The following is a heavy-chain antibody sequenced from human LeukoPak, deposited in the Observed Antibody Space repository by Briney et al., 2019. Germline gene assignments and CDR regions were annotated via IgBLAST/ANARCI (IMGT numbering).Heavy chain of an antibody. J-gene: IGHJ4*02. Sequence: SVGSLRLSCAASGFSFSTYWMNWVRQPPGKGLEWVANIMRDGSEKYYVASVKRRFTISRDNAKTSLYLQMNSLRAEDTAVYYCARDPSRGYSYGYADYWGQGSLVTVSS. V-gene: IGHV3-7*01. CDR2: IMRDGSEK. D-gene: IGHD5-18*01. CDR3: ARDPSRGYSYGYADY. CDR1: GFSFSTYW.